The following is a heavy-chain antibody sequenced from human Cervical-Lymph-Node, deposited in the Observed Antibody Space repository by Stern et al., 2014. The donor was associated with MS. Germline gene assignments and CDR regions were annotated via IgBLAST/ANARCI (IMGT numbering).Heavy chain of an antibody. CDR3: ARRGSARRGSGWLDP. J-gene: IGHJ5*02. CDR2: IIPVLSTT. Sequence: VQLVESGAEVKEPGSSVKVSCTASGGTSSRHAISWVRQAPGQGLEWMGGIIPVLSTTNYAQKFQGRVTITADDSTSTTFLELSGLTSNDTAIYYCARRGSARRGSGWLDPWGQGTLVIVSS. CDR1: GGTSSRHA. D-gene: IGHD3-10*01. V-gene: IGHV1-69*01.